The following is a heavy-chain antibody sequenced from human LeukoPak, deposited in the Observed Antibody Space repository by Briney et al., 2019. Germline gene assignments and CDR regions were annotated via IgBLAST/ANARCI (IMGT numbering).Heavy chain of an antibody. Sequence: GGSLRLSCAASGFTFCTYCMSWVRQAPGKGLEWVANIKQNGSEKDYVDSVKGRFIISRDNARNSLYLQMNSLRVEDTAIYYCAWGMDVWGQGTTVTVSS. J-gene: IGHJ6*02. V-gene: IGHV3-7*04. CDR1: GFTFCTYC. CDR3: AWGMDV. CDR2: IKQNGSEK.